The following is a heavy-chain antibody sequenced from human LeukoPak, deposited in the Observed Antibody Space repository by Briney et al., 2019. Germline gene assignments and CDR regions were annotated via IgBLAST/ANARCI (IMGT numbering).Heavy chain of an antibody. J-gene: IGHJ3*01. CDR2: IFYTGTT. CDR3: ARQLRSDVFDF. Sequence: SETLSLTCNVSGGSITTFYWSWIRQPPGKGLEWIGYIFYTGTTHYNPSLKSRVTISVDSSKNQFSLSLSSVTAADTAVYYCARQLRSDVFDFWGQGTLVTVSS. CDR1: GGSITTFY. D-gene: IGHD2-21*02. V-gene: IGHV4-59*08.